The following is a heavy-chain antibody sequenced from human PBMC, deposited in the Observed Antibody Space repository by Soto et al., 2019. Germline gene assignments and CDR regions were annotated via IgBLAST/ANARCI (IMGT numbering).Heavy chain of an antibody. Sequence: EVQVLESGGGLVQPGGSLRLSCAASGFNFNTYAMSWVRQAPGKGLEWVSGISGGGGSIHYVDSVKGRFTISRDNSKNTLYLQMNSLRAEDTAVYYCAGDYYDSSGYLGPGTFDIWGQGTMVTVSS. CDR3: AGDYYDSSGYLGPGTFDI. V-gene: IGHV3-23*01. CDR1: GFNFNTYA. J-gene: IGHJ3*02. D-gene: IGHD3-22*01. CDR2: ISGGGGSI.